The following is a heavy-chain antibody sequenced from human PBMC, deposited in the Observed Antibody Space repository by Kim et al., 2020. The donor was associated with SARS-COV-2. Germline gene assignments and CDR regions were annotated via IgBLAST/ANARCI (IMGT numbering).Heavy chain of an antibody. CDR2: ISSGGNKT. V-gene: IGHV3-23*01. CDR3: AKGGGDRG. Sequence: GGSLRLSCVASGFTFSNSGMSWVRQVPGMGLEWLSTISSGGNKTYYADSVKGRFTISRDNSQNILYLQMNSLRAEDTAVYYCAKGGGDRGWGQATNLTVSS. J-gene: IGHJ4*02. D-gene: IGHD1-26*01. CDR1: GFTFSNSG.